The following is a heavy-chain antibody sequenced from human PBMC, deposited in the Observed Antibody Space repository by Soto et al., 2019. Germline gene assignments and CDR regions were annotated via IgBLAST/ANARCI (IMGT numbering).Heavy chain of an antibody. V-gene: IGHV4-34*01. CDR2: INHSGST. D-gene: IGHD6-13*01. J-gene: IGHJ4*02. Sequence: SETLSLTCAVYGGSFSGYYWSWIRQPPGKGLEWIGEINHSGSTNYNPSLKSRVTISVDTSKNQFSLKLSSVTAADTAVYYCAGARIAAAGTEFDYWGQGTLVTVSS. CDR1: GGSFSGYY. CDR3: AGARIAAAGTEFDY.